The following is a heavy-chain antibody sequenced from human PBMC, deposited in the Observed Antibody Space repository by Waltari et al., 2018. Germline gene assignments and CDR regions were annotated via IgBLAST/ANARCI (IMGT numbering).Heavy chain of an antibody. CDR1: GGTFSSYA. V-gene: IGHV1-69*08. CDR2: IIPIFGTA. CDR3: ASLGSGSYYNLGYFDY. D-gene: IGHD3-10*01. Sequence: QVQLVQSGAEVKKPGSSVKVSCKASGGTFSSYAISWVLQAPGQGLEWMGRIIPIFGTANYAQKFQGRVTITADKSTSTAYMELSSLRSEDTAVYYCASLGSGSYYNLGYFDYWGQGTLVTVSS. J-gene: IGHJ4*02.